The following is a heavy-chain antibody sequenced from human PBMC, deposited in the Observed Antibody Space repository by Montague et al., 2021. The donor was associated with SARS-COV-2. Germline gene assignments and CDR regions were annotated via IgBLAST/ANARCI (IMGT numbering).Heavy chain of an antibody. V-gene: IGHV4-39*01. Sequence: SETLSLTCAVSGVSVSTNVFSWGWIRQPPGKGLEWIGNVYYTGSTYYNPSLKSRVTISVDTSRSQFSLNLISLTAADTAMYYCARHLDHCGGNCRTWYFDLWGRGTLVTVSS. J-gene: IGHJ2*01. D-gene: IGHD4-23*01. CDR1: GVSVSTNVFS. CDR2: VYYTGST. CDR3: ARHLDHCGGNCRTWYFDL.